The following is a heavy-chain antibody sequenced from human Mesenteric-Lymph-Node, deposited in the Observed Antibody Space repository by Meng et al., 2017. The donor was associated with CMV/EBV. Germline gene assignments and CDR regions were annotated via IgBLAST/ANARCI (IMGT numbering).Heavy chain of an antibody. CDR2: IIPIFGTA. D-gene: IGHD2-2*02. Sequence: SVKVSCKASGGTFSSYAISWVRQAPGQGLEWMGGIIPIFGTANYAQKFQGRVTITTDESTSTAYMELSSLRSEDTAVYYCATDLSCSSTRCYRRDALDVWGQGTMVTVSS. CDR1: GGTFSSYA. CDR3: ATDLSCSSTRCYRRDALDV. J-gene: IGHJ3*01. V-gene: IGHV1-69*05.